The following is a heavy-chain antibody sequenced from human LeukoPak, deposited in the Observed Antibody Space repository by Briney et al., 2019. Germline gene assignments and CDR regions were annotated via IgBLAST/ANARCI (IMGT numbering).Heavy chain of an antibody. CDR3: ARIGLGVSFGSGFDY. V-gene: IGHV3-30-3*01. CDR1: GFSLRGYA. Sequence: QPGGSLRLSCVASGFSLRGYAMHWVRQAPGKGGLEGVTMISYDGRDQYYADSVKGRFTISRDDSKNTLFLQMNSLRVEDTAMYHCARIGLGVSFGSGFDYWGQGTLVTVTS. D-gene: IGHD3-10*01. J-gene: IGHJ4*02. CDR2: ISYDGRDQ.